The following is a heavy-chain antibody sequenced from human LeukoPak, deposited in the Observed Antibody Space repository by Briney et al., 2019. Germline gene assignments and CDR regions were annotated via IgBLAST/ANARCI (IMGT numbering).Heavy chain of an antibody. CDR3: ARGHYFDY. V-gene: IGHV4-59*08. Sequence: SETLSLTCTVSVGSISSYFWSWIRQPPGKGLEWIGHIYYSGSTNYNPSLKSRVTISLDTSKNHFSLKLSSVTAADTAVYYCARGHYFDYWGQGTLVTVSS. J-gene: IGHJ4*02. CDR2: IYYSGST. CDR1: VGSISSYF.